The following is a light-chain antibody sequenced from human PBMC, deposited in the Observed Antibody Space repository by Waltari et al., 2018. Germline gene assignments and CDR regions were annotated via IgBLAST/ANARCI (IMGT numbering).Light chain of an antibody. CDR1: TSNIGAPYD. CDR2: ANV. Sequence: QSVLTQPPSVSGAPGQRVTISCSGSTSNIGAPYDVHWYQQHLGTAPKLLIFANVHRPSGVPDRFSGSKSGTSASLAITGLQAEDEADYYCQSYDRRLEVIFGGGTKLAVL. CDR3: QSYDRRLEVI. J-gene: IGLJ2*01. V-gene: IGLV1-40*01.